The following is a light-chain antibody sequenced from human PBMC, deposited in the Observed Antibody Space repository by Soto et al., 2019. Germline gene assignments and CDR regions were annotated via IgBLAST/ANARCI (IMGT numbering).Light chain of an antibody. CDR1: QDIKNY. Sequence: DIQMTQSPSTLSASVGDRVTITCQASQDIKNYLNWYQQKSGKAPKLLIYDASDLETGVPSRLSGSGSGTEFTLTISSLQPDDFATYYCQQYSSYWTFGQGTKVDIK. V-gene: IGKV1-33*01. CDR2: DAS. CDR3: QQYSSYWT. J-gene: IGKJ1*01.